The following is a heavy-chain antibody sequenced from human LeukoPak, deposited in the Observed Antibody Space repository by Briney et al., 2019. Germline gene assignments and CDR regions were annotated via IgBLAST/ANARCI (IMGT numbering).Heavy chain of an antibody. J-gene: IGHJ5*02. Sequence: PGGSLRLSCAASGFTFSSYWMSWVRQAPGKGLEWVANIKQDGSEKYYVDSVKGRFTISRDNAKNSLYLQMNSLRAEDTAVYYCARGFEVLFNWFDPWGQGALVTVSS. CDR2: IKQDGSEK. V-gene: IGHV3-7*04. D-gene: IGHD2-21*01. CDR3: ARGFEVLFNWFDP. CDR1: GFTFSSYW.